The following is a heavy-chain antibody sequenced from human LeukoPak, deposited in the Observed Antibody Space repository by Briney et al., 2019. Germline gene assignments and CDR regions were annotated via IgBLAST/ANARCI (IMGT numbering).Heavy chain of an antibody. CDR2: INHSGRT. J-gene: IGHJ6*02. CDR1: GGSFSGYY. D-gene: IGHD6-6*01. Sequence: SETLSLTCGVYGGSFSGYYWNWIRQPPGKGLEWIEEINHSGRTNYNPSLKSRVTISVDTSKNQFSLKLSSVTAADTAVYYCARLPSIAAPPPYYYYDMDVWGQGTTVTVSS. CDR3: ARLPSIAAPPPYYYYDMDV. V-gene: IGHV4-34*01.